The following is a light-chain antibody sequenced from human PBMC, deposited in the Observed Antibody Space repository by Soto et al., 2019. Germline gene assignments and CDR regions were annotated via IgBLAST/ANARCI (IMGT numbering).Light chain of an antibody. CDR1: QDISNY. CDR2: DAS. Sequence: DIQMTQSPSSLSASVGDRVTITCQASQDISNYLNWDQQKPGKAPKLLIYDASNLETGVLSRFSGSGSGTDFTFTISSLQPEDIATYYCQQYDNLPSITFGQGTRLEIK. V-gene: IGKV1-33*01. J-gene: IGKJ5*01. CDR3: QQYDNLPSIT.